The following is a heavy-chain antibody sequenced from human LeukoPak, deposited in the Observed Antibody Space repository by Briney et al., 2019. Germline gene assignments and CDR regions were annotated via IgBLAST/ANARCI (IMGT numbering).Heavy chain of an antibody. D-gene: IGHD3-22*01. Sequence: SGPTLFKPTQTLTLTCTFSGFSLSTSGVGVGWIRQPPAKALEWLALIYWDDDKRYSPSLKSRLTITKDTSKNQVVLTMTNMDPVDTATYYCAHVDSSGYWAHSYFDYWGQGTLVTVSS. CDR1: GFSLSTSGVG. CDR2: IYWDDDK. V-gene: IGHV2-5*02. CDR3: AHVDSSGYWAHSYFDY. J-gene: IGHJ4*02.